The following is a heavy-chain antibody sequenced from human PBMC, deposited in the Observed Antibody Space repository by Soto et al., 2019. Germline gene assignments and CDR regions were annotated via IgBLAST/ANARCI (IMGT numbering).Heavy chain of an antibody. CDR2: ISYDGSNQ. D-gene: IGHD3-22*01. V-gene: IGHV3-30*18. J-gene: IGHJ4*02. CDR1: GFIFSSYG. CDR3: AKDTYYHDTTGFYIFDS. Sequence: QVQLVESGGGVVQPGRSLRLSCAASGFIFSSYGMHWFRQAPGKGLEWVAGISYDGSNQYYADSVKGRFTISRDNSKNTLYLQLNSLRAEDTAVYYCAKDTYYHDTTGFYIFDSWGQGTLVTVSS.